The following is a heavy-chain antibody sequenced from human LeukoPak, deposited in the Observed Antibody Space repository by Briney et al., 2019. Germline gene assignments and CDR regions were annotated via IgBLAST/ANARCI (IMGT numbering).Heavy chain of an antibody. CDR2: ISYDGSNK. Sequence: GGSLRLSCAASGFTFSSYAMHWVRQAPGKGLEWVAVISYDGSNKYYADSVKGRFTLSRDNSKNTLYLQMNSLRAEDTAVYYCAKGHGPHGIAAAANFDYWGQGTLVTVSS. J-gene: IGHJ4*02. CDR1: GFTFSSYA. D-gene: IGHD6-13*01. CDR3: AKGHGPHGIAAAANFDY. V-gene: IGHV3-30-3*01.